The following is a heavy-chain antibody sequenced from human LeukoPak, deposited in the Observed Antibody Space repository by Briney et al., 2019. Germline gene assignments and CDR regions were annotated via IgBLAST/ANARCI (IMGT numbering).Heavy chain of an antibody. CDR2: ISYDGRQN. CDR1: GFTFSTYA. D-gene: IGHD3-9*01. J-gene: IGHJ4*02. Sequence: GGSLRLSCAASGFTFSTYAMNWVRQAPGKGLEWVAVISYDGRQNYYADSVKGRFTISRDNSKNTLYLQMNSLRAEDTAVYYCAKDRLTGNYGILTGYKDYWGQGTLVTVSS. CDR3: AKDRLTGNYGILTGYKDY. V-gene: IGHV3-30*04.